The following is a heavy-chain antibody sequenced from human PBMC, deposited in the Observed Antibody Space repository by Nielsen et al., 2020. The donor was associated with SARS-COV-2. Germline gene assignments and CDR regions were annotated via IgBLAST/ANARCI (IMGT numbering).Heavy chain of an antibody. Sequence: GGSLRLSCAASGFTFDDYAMHWVRQAPGKGLEWVSGISWNSGSIGYADSVKGRFTISRDNAKNSLYLQMNSLRAEDTALYYCAKDINYSNDYYYGMDVWGQGTTVTVSS. CDR1: GFTFDDYA. V-gene: IGHV3-9*01. CDR3: AKDINYSNDYYYGMDV. J-gene: IGHJ6*02. D-gene: IGHD4-11*01. CDR2: ISWNSGSI.